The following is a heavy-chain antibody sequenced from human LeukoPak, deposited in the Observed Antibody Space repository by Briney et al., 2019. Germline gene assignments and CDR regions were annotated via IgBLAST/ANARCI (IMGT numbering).Heavy chain of an antibody. Sequence: SETLSLTCTVSGGSISSYYWSWIRQPPGKGLEWMGYIYYSGSINYNPSLKSRVIISVHKSKDQFSLKLTSVTAADTAVYYCARLQLRHCSRTSCANEFDYWGQGTLVTVSS. CDR3: ARLQLRHCSRTSCANEFDY. J-gene: IGHJ4*02. D-gene: IGHD2-2*01. V-gene: IGHV4-59*01. CDR1: GGSISSYY. CDR2: IYYSGSI.